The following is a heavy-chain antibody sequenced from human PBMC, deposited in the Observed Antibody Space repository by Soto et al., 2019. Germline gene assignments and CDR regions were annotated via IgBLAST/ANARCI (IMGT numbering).Heavy chain of an antibody. J-gene: IGHJ4*02. CDR1: GYTFTSYG. Sequence: QVLLEQSGAEVKNPGASVKVSCKASGYTFTSYGISWVRQAPGQGLELMGWINGYNGDTKYAQKFQGRVTMTTDTSTSTAYMEWRSLRSDDTAVYYCALDSSYRFDYWGQGTLVTVSS. V-gene: IGHV1-18*01. CDR3: ALDSSYRFDY. CDR2: INGYNGDT. D-gene: IGHD3-22*01.